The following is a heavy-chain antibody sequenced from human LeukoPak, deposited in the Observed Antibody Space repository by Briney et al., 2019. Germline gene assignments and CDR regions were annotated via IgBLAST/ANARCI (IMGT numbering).Heavy chain of an antibody. CDR2: IRYDGSNK. CDR3: AKAEAAVPNWFDP. J-gene: IGHJ5*02. Sequence: GGSLRLSCAASGFTFSSYGMHRVRQAPGKGLEWVAFIRYDGSNKYYADSVKGRFTISRDNSKNTLYLQMNSLRAEDTAVYYCAKAEAAVPNWFDPWGQGTLVTVSS. V-gene: IGHV3-30*02. CDR1: GFTFSSYG. D-gene: IGHD6-13*01.